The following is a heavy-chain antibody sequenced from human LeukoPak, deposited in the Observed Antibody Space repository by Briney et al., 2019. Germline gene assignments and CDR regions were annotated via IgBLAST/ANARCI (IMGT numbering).Heavy chain of an antibody. CDR1: EFTFSSYS. Sequence: PGGSLRLSCAASEFTFSSYSMNWVRQAPGKGLEWVSYITNSGNSKSYADSVKGRFTISRDNTKNSLYLQMNSLRAEDTAVYYCARGIGQGSDYWGQGTLVTVSS. J-gene: IGHJ4*02. CDR2: ITNSGNSK. CDR3: ARGIGQGSDY. V-gene: IGHV3-48*01.